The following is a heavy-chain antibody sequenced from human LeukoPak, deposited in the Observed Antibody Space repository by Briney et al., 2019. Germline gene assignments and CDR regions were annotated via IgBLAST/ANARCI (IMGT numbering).Heavy chain of an antibody. CDR1: AGTFSSYA. CDR3: ARDRDYSYDSSGARSFDI. D-gene: IGHD3-22*01. CDR2: IIPIFGAA. J-gene: IGHJ3*02. V-gene: IGHV1-69*05. Sequence: SVKVSCKASAGTFSSYAISCVRQAPGKGLEWMGRIIPIFGAANYEQKFQGRVTIPTDESTSTAYMELSSLRSEDTAVYYCARDRDYSYDSSGARSFDIWGQGTMVTVSS.